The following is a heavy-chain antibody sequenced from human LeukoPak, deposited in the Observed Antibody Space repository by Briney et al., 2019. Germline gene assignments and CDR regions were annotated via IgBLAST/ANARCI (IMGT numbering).Heavy chain of an antibody. D-gene: IGHD4-17*01. Sequence: GGSLRLSCAASGFTFSSYSMNWVRQAPGKGLEWVSSISSSSSYIYYADSVKGRFTISRDNAKNSLYLQMNSLRAEDTAVYYCAREEDEGGPMTTVTPFDYWGQGTLVTVSS. J-gene: IGHJ4*02. CDR3: AREEDEGGPMTTVTPFDY. CDR1: GFTFSSYS. V-gene: IGHV3-21*01. CDR2: ISSSSSYI.